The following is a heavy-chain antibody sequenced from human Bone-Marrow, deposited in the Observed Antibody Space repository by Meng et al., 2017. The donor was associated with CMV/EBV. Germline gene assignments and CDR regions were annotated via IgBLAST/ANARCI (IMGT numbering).Heavy chain of an antibody. V-gene: IGHV3-66*02. CDR2: IYSGGST. D-gene: IGHD3-10*01. J-gene: IGHJ5*02. CDR3: ARDLAPYYYGSGSYYRTNWFDP. CDR1: GLTVSSPY. Sequence: GGSLRLSCAASGLTVSSPYLSWVRQAPGKGLEWVSVIYSGGSTYYADSVKGRFTISRDNSKNTLYLQMNSLRAEATAVYYCARDLAPYYYGSGSYYRTNWFDPWGQGTLVTVSS.